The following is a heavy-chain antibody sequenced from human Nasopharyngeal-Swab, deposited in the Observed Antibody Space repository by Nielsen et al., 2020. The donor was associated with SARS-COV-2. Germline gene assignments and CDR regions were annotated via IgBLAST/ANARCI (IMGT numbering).Heavy chain of an antibody. CDR2: IFADDAK. V-gene: IGHV2-26*01. J-gene: IGHJ4*02. D-gene: IGHD3-22*01. Sequence: SGPTLVKPTETLSLTCTVSGFSLSDARMGVSWIRQPPGKALEWLAHIFADDAKSYITSLKDRLTVSRDTSKSQVVLTMTNMDPVDTATYYCVHKDSSGYYQYYFDYWGQGALVTVSS. CDR3: VHKDSSGYYQYYFDY. CDR1: GFSLSDARMG.